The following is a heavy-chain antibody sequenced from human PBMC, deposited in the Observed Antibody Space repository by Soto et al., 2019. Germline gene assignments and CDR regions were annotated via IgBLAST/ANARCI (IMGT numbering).Heavy chain of an antibody. CDR3: AKDEGQLERDY. J-gene: IGHJ4*02. Sequence: ESGGGVVPPGRSLRLSCAASGFTFSSYGMHWVRQAPGKGLEWVAVISYDGSNKYYADSVKGRFTISRDNSKNTLYLQMNSLRAEDTAVYYCAKDEGQLERDYWGQGTLVTVSS. V-gene: IGHV3-30*18. CDR1: GFTFSSYG. D-gene: IGHD1-1*01. CDR2: ISYDGSNK.